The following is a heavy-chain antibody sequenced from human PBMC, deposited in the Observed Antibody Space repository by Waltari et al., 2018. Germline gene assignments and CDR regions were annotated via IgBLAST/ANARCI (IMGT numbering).Heavy chain of an antibody. V-gene: IGHV4-31*03. Sequence: QVQLQESGPGLVKPSQTLSLTCTVSGGSISRGGSYWSWIRQHPGKGLEWIGYIYYSGSTYYNPSLKSRVTISVDTSKNQFSLKLSSVTAADTAVYYCARFHYGSGSYYKTTDAFDIWGQGTMVTVSS. CDR1: GGSISRGGSY. J-gene: IGHJ3*02. D-gene: IGHD3-10*01. CDR2: IYYSGST. CDR3: ARFHYGSGSYYKTTDAFDI.